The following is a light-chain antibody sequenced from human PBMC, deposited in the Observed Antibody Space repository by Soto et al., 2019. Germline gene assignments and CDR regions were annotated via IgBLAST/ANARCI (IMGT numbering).Light chain of an antibody. CDR1: QSVSSN. J-gene: IGKJ5*01. V-gene: IGKV3-15*01. Sequence: EIVMTQSPATLSVSPGERATLSCRASQSVSSNLAWYQQKPGQAPRLLIYGASTRASGIPARFSGSGSGTEFTLNISSLQSEDFAVYYCQKYNNWPPITFGQGTRLEIK. CDR2: GAS. CDR3: QKYNNWPPIT.